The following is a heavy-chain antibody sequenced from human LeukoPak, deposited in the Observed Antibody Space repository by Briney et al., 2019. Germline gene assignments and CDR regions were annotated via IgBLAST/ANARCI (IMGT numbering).Heavy chain of an antibody. CDR2: IYYSGST. CDR1: GGSISGYY. D-gene: IGHD3-22*01. V-gene: IGHV4-59*08. J-gene: IGHJ4*02. Sequence: SETLSLTCTVSGGSISGYYWSWIRQPPGKGLECIGYIYYSGSTNYNPSLRSRVTISVDTSRNQFSLKLTSVTAADTAVYYCAKVSDRDSSGYYWGFEYWGQGTLVTVSS. CDR3: AKVSDRDSSGYYWGFEY.